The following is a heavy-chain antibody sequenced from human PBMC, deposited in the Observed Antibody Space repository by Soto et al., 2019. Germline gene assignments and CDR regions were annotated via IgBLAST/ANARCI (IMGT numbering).Heavy chain of an antibody. CDR1: GYTFTSYD. V-gene: IGHV1-8*01. J-gene: IGHJ6*03. CDR2: MNPNSGNT. CDR3: ARRWRFLNTYYYYYYMDV. D-gene: IGHD3-3*01. Sequence: ASVKVSCKASGYTFTSYDINWVRQATGQGLEWMGWMNPNSGNTGYAQKFQGRVTMTRNTSISTAYMELSSLRSEDTAVYYCARRWRFLNTYYYYYYMDVWGKGTTVTVSS.